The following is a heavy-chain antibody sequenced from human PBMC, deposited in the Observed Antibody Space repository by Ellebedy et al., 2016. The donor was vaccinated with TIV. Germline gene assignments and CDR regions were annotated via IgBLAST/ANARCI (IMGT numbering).Heavy chain of an antibody. CDR2: IWYDGSIQ. CDR3: AKDRALGYCTGGSCNTK. CDR1: GFTFSRSG. J-gene: IGHJ4*02. Sequence: GESLKISCAASGFTFSRSGMHWVRQAPGKGLDWVAIIWYDGSIQYYADSVKGRCTISRDISRNTLYLQMNSLRAEDTAVYYCAKDRALGYCTGGSCNTKWGQGTLVTVSS. D-gene: IGHD2-15*01. V-gene: IGHV3-33*06.